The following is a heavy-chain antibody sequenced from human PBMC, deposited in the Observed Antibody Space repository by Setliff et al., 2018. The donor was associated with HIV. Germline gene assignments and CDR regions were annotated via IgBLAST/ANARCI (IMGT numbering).Heavy chain of an antibody. Sequence: GASVKVSCKSSGYTFTSYDIYWVRQATGQGLAWMGWISAYNGNTNYAQKLQGRVTMTTDTSTSTAYMELRSLRSEDTAVYYCARDREAEGDAFDIWGQGTMVTVSS. D-gene: IGHD3-10*01. CDR2: ISAYNGNT. CDR1: GYTFTSYD. CDR3: ARDREAEGDAFDI. V-gene: IGHV1-18*01. J-gene: IGHJ3*02.